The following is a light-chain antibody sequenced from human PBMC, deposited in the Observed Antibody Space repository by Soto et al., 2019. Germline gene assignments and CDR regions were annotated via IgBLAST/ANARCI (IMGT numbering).Light chain of an antibody. Sequence: QSVLTQPRSVSGSPGQSVTISCTTTSSDVGGYNYVSWYQQHPGKAPKLLIYDVSKRPSGVPDRFSGSKSGNTASLTISGLQAEDDGDYYCCSYAGSYTLVFGGGTKLTVL. CDR1: SSDVGGYNY. CDR3: CSYAGSYTLV. J-gene: IGLJ2*01. CDR2: DVS. V-gene: IGLV2-11*01.